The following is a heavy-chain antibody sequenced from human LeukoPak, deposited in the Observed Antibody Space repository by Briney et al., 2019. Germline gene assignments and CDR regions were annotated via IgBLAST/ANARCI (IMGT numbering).Heavy chain of an antibody. CDR1: GGSFSGYY. J-gene: IGHJ3*02. CDR3: ARDGAGARGAFDI. V-gene: IGHV4-34*01. D-gene: IGHD2-8*02. Sequence: SETLSLTCAVYGGSFSGYYWSWIRQPPGKGLEWIGEINHSGSTNYNPSLKSRVTISVDTSKNQFSLKLSSVTAADTAVYYCARDGAGARGAFDIWGQGTMVTVSS. CDR2: INHSGST.